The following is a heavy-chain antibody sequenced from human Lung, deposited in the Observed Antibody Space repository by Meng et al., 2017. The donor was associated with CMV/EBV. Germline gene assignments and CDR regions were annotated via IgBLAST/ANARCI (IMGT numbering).Heavy chain of an antibody. J-gene: IGHJ4*02. D-gene: IGHD7-27*01. V-gene: IGHV1-2*06. CDR2: ITPISGGT. Sequence: QVQMVQSGAEVKKPGASVMFSCKASGYTFTGYYMHWLRQAPGQGLEWVGRITPISGGTTYAQKFQGRVTMTRDTSISTAYMELSSLRSDDAAIYYCVRANLGSADYWGQGTLVTVSS. CDR3: VRANLGSADY. CDR1: GYTFTGYY.